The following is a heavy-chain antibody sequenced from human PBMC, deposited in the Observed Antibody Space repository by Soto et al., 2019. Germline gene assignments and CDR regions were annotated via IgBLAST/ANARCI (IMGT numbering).Heavy chain of an antibody. CDR2: IYHGGST. J-gene: IGHJ4*02. CDR3: ARREIQGPIDY. D-gene: IGHD1-26*01. V-gene: IGHV4-4*02. Sequence: SETLSLTCTVSGDSISSTRWWSWVRQSPGKGLEWIGYIYHGGSTNYNPSLKSRVTISVDTSKNQFSLKLTSVTAVDTAVYYCARREIQGPIDYWGQGTLVTVSS. CDR1: GDSISSTRW.